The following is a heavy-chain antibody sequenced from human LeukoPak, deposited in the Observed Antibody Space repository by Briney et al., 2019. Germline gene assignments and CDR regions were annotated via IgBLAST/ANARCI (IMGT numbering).Heavy chain of an antibody. CDR3: ARGNPELPPNPAESSDYYYYGMDV. Sequence: SVKVSCKASGGTFSSYAISWVRQAPGQGLEWMGGIIPIFGTANYAQKFQGRVTITADESTSTAYMELSSLRSEDTAVYYCARGNPELPPNPAESSDYYYYGMDVWGQGTTVTVSS. CDR1: GGTFSSYA. V-gene: IGHV1-69*13. CDR2: IIPIFGTA. D-gene: IGHD5-24*01. J-gene: IGHJ6*02.